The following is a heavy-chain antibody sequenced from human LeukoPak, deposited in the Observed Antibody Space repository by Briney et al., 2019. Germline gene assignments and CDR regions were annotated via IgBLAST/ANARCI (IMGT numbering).Heavy chain of an antibody. CDR2: INADGSVE. D-gene: IGHD3-16*02. J-gene: IGHJ6*02. Sequence: GALRLSCAASGFTFTNYWMAWVRQAPGKGLEWVADINADGSVEYLVDSVQGRFSISRDNAKDQLYLQMNSLGAEDTAVYYCATYRVSHGMDVWGQGTTVTVSS. V-gene: IGHV3-7*01. CDR1: GFTFTNYW. CDR3: ATYRVSHGMDV.